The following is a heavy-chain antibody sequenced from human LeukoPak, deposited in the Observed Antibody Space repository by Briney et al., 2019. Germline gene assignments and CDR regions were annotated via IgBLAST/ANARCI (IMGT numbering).Heavy chain of an antibody. CDR3: AKDLSGNHGGFDI. Sequence: PGGSLRLSRAATGFSLRSSPMNWVRQAPGKGLEWVSPLSGGGYKTYYAESVKGRFTISRDNSKNTLCLQMNSLRAADTAIYFCAKDLSGNHGGFDIWGQGTMVTVS. CDR2: LSGGGYKT. CDR1: GFSLRSSP. V-gene: IGHV3-23*01. J-gene: IGHJ3*02. D-gene: IGHD1-14*01.